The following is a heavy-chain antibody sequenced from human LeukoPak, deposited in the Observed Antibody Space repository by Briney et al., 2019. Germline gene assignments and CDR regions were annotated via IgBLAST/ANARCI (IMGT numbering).Heavy chain of an antibody. J-gene: IGHJ2*01. D-gene: IGHD4-11*01. CDR1: GYTFTSYY. CDR3: ARERASFGSNSNWYCDV. CDR2: INPSGGST. V-gene: IGHV1-46*01. Sequence: ASVKVSCKASGYTFTSYYVHWVRQAPGQGLEWMGIINPSGGSTSYAQKFQGRVTMTRDTTTTTVYMELSSLRSEDTAVYYCARERASFGSNSNWYCDVWGGASLVTASS.